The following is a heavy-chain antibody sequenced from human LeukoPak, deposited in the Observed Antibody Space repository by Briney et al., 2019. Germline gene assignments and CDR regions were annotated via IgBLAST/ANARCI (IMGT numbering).Heavy chain of an antibody. CDR2: IYYSGST. Sequence: SETLSLTCMVSGGSISSHYWSWIRQPPGKGLECIGNIYYSGSTNYNPSLKSRVTISIDTSKNQFSLKLSSVTAADTAVYYCARGPGMATIKDWGQGTLVTVSS. J-gene: IGHJ4*02. V-gene: IGHV4-59*11. CDR3: ARGPGMATIKD. CDR1: GGSISSHY. D-gene: IGHD5-24*01.